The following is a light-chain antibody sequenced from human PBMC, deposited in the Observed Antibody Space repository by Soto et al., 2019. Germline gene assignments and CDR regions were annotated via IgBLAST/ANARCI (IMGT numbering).Light chain of an antibody. CDR2: DAS. J-gene: IGKJ1*01. V-gene: IGKV1-5*01. Sequence: DIQMTQSPSTLSASVGDRVTITCRASKNINTWLAWYQQKPGKAPKLLIYDASSLESGVPSRVSGSGSGTEFTLTISSLQPDDFATYYCQPYNTFWTFGPGTKVEIK. CDR1: KNINTW. CDR3: QPYNTFWT.